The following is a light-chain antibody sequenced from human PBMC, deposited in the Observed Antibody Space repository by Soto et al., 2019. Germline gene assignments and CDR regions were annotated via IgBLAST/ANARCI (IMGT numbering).Light chain of an antibody. CDR1: QDITNY. V-gene: IGKV1-33*01. J-gene: IGKJ4*01. CDR3: QQYDDLPLT. Sequence: DIQMTQSPSSLSASVGDRVTVTCQASQDITNYVSWYQQKPGKAPKLLISDASNLEIGVPSRFSGRGSGTDFSLTINNLQPEYFATYFCQQYDDLPLTFGGGTKVEVK. CDR2: DAS.